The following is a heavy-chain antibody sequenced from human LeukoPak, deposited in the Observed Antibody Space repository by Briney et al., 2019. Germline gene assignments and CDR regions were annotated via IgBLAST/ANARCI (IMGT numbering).Heavy chain of an antibody. CDR1: GGSLSSPYY. V-gene: IGHV4-39*07. J-gene: IGHJ4*02. Sequence: SETLSLTCTVSGGSLSSPYYWAWIRQPPGRGLEWIGSIYYTGTTFDNPSLKSRVTLSVDTSKNQFSLRLTSVTAADTAFYYCAREEYSSDWYGHDSWGQGTLVTVSS. D-gene: IGHD6-13*01. CDR2: IYYTGTT. CDR3: AREEYSSDWYGHDS.